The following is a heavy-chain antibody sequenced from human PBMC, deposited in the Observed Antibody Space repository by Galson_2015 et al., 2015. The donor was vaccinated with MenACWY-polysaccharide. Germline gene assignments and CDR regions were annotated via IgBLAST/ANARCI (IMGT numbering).Heavy chain of an antibody. Sequence: SLRLSCAASRSTFSAIWMSWVRQAPGKGLEWVSLINVDGSQQYYMDSVKGRFAISRDNAKNSLYLQINSLRAEDTAVYYCARDPNWGNSFGPWGQGTLVTVSS. D-gene: IGHD7-27*01. CDR1: RSTFSAIW. CDR3: ARDPNWGNSFGP. V-gene: IGHV3-7*01. J-gene: IGHJ5*02. CDR2: INVDGSQQ.